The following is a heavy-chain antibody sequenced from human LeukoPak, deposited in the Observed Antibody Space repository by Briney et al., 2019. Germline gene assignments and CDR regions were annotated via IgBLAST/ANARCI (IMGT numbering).Heavy chain of an antibody. Sequence: PGGSLRLSCAASGFTFSSYAMSWVRQAPGKGLEWVSAISGSGGSTYYADSVKGRFTISRDNSKNTLYLQMNSLRAEDTAVYYCANSDYNWNYALRPDYYYYGMDVWGQGTTVTVSS. J-gene: IGHJ6*02. CDR2: ISGSGGST. D-gene: IGHD1-7*01. V-gene: IGHV3-23*01. CDR1: GFTFSSYA. CDR3: ANSDYNWNYALRPDYYYYGMDV.